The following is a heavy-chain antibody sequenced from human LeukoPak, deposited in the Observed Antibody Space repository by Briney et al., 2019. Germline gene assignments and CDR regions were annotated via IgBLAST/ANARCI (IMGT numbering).Heavy chain of an antibody. J-gene: IGHJ4*02. D-gene: IGHD1-26*01. CDR3: ARLASYDFDY. Sequence: SETLSLTCTVSGGSISSSSYYWGWIRQPPGKGLEWIGSIYYSGSTYYNPSLKSRVTISVDTSKNQFSLKLSSVTAADTAVYYCARLASYDFDYWGQGTLVTVSS. V-gene: IGHV4-39*07. CDR2: IYYSGST. CDR1: GGSISSSSYY.